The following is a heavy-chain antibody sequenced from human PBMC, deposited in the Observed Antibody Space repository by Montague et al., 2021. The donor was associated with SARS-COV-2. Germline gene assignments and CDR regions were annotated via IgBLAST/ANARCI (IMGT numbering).Heavy chain of an antibody. CDR3: ARVGVGTMVRGVIPAYYCYGMDV. Sequence: TLSLTCTVSGGSISSGSYYWSWLWQPAGKGLDWIGRIYTSGSTNHNPSLKIRVTISVDTSKNQFSLKLGSVTAADTAVYYCARVGVGTMVRGVIPAYYCYGMDVWGQGTTVTVSS. CDR2: IYTSGST. J-gene: IGHJ6*02. V-gene: IGHV4-61*02. CDR1: GGSISSGSYY. D-gene: IGHD3-10*01.